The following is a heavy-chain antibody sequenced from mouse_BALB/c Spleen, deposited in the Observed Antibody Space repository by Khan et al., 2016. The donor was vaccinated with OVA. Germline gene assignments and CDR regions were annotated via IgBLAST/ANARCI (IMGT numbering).Heavy chain of an antibody. Sequence: EVQLQESGPGLVKPSQSLSLTCPVTGYSITSDYAWNWIRQFPGNKLEWMGYISYSGSTNYNPALKSRISINRDTSKNQFFLQLNSVTTEDTATYYCARDGSRYNYAMDYWGQGTSVTVSS. J-gene: IGHJ4*01. CDR1: GYSITSDYA. V-gene: IGHV3-2*02. CDR3: ARDGSRYNYAMDY. CDR2: ISYSGST. D-gene: IGHD2-3*01.